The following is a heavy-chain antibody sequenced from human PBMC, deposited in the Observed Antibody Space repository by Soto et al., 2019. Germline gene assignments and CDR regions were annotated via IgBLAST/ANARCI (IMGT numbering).Heavy chain of an antibody. D-gene: IGHD2-2*01. J-gene: IGHJ5*02. CDR2: INHSGST. CDR1: GGSFSGYY. Sequence: SETLSLTCAVYGGSFSGYYWSWIRQPPGKGLEWIGEINHSGSTNYNPSLKSRVTISVDTSKNQFSLKLSSVTAADTAVYYCARGTFIVVVPAAIRSLDWFDPWGQGTLVTVSS. CDR3: ARGTFIVVVPAAIRSLDWFDP. V-gene: IGHV4-34*01.